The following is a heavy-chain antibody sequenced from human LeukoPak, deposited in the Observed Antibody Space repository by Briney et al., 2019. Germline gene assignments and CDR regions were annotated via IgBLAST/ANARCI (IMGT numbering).Heavy chain of an antibody. Sequence: GGSLRLSCAASGFRFGTCAMGWVRQTPGRGLEWVSGINDGGDRTHYAASVKGRFTISRDNSKNTLFLQMNSLRAEETAVYYCARDRRAVTGGFDYWGQGTLVTVSS. V-gene: IGHV3-23*01. J-gene: IGHJ4*02. CDR1: GFRFGTCA. CDR2: INDGGDRT. D-gene: IGHD6-19*01. CDR3: ARDRRAVTGGFDY.